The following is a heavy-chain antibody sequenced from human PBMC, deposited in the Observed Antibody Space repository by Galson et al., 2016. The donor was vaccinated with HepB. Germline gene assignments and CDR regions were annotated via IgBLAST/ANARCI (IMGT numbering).Heavy chain of an antibody. D-gene: IGHD6-6*01. J-gene: IGHJ4*02. CDR3: AGGEIGAPLEY. CDR2: IIPMFGSS. V-gene: IGHV1-69*13. Sequence: SVKVSCKASGGTFSSYSTSWVRQAPGQGLEWMGGIIPMFGSSNFAHKFQGRVTITADESTSTVYLELSELTSEDTAVYFCAGGEIGAPLEYWGQGSLVTVSS. CDR1: GGTFSSYS.